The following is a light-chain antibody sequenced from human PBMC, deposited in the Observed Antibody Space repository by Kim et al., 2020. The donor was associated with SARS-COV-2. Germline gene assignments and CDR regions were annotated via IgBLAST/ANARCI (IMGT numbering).Light chain of an antibody. CDR2: GAS. CDR1: QSVSSN. CDR3: QQYKNWPPEYT. Sequence: EIVMTQSPATLSVSPGERATLSCRASQSVSSNLAWYQQKPGQAPRLLIYGASTRATGIPARFSGSGSGTEFTLTISSLQSEDFTVYYCQQYKNWPPEYTCGK. J-gene: IGKJ2*01. V-gene: IGKV3-15*01.